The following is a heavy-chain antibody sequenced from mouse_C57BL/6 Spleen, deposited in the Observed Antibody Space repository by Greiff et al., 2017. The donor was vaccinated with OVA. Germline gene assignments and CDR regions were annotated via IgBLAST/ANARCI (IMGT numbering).Heavy chain of an antibody. CDR2: IDPSDSET. D-gene: IGHD1-1*01. J-gene: IGHJ1*03. CDR3: ARWTTVPRYFDV. Sequence: VQLQQPGAELVRPGSSVKLSCKASGYTFTSYWMHWVKQRPIQGLEWIGNIDPSDSETHYNQKFKDKATLTVDKSSSTAYMQLSSLTSEDSAVYYCARWTTVPRYFDVWGTGTTVTVSS. CDR1: GYTFTSYW. V-gene: IGHV1-52*01.